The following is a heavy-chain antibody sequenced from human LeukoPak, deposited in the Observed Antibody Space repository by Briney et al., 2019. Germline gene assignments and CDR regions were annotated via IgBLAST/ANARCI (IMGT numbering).Heavy chain of an antibody. J-gene: IGHJ4*02. D-gene: IGHD1-26*01. Sequence: GGSLRLSCAASGFTFSSYAMSWVRQAPGKGLEWVSGISGSGDSTYYADSVKGRFTISRDKSRNTLYLQMNSLGAEDTAVYYCAKDPLYSGSYYFDYWGQGTLVTVSS. CDR2: ISGSGDST. CDR1: GFTFSSYA. CDR3: AKDPLYSGSYYFDY. V-gene: IGHV3-23*01.